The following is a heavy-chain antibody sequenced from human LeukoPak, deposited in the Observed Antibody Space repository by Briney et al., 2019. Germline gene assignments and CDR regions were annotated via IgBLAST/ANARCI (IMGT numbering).Heavy chain of an antibody. V-gene: IGHV4-38-2*01. D-gene: IGHD2-2*01. CDR1: GYSISSGYY. CDR2: IYHSGST. J-gene: IGHJ6*03. CDR3: ARYGCSSTSCFYYYYYYMDV. Sequence: KASETLSLTCAVSGYSISSGYYWGWIRQPPGKGLEWIGSIYHSGSTYYSPSLKSRVTISVDTSKNQFSLKLSSVTAADTAVYYCARYGCSSTSCFYYYYYYMDVWGKGTTVTVSS.